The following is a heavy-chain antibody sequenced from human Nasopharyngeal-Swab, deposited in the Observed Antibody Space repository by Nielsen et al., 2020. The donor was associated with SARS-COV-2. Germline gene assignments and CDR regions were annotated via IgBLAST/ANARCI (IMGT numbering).Heavy chain of an antibody. Sequence: GESLKISCAASGFTFSNAWMSWIRQAPGKGLEWVSYISSSGSTIYYADSVKGRFTISRDNAKNSLYLQMNSLRAEDTAVYYCASDLAYCGGDCYGNAFDIWGQGTMVTVSS. CDR2: ISSSGSTI. CDR3: ASDLAYCGGDCYGNAFDI. J-gene: IGHJ3*02. D-gene: IGHD2-21*02. CDR1: GFTFSNAW. V-gene: IGHV3-11*04.